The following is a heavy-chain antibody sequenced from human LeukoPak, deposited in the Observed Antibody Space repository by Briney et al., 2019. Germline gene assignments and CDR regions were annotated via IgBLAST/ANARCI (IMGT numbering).Heavy chain of an antibody. J-gene: IGHJ5*02. V-gene: IGHV3-23*01. Sequence: GGSLRLSCAASGFTFSNYAMSWVRRAPGKGLEWVSVVIGSGGNTYYAGSVQGRFTISRDNSKSTLYLQMNSLRAEDTAVYYCAKDQSLDGGNVRGYFDPWGQGTLVTVSS. CDR1: GFTFSNYA. CDR2: VIGSGGNT. D-gene: IGHD4-23*01. CDR3: AKDQSLDGGNVRGYFDP.